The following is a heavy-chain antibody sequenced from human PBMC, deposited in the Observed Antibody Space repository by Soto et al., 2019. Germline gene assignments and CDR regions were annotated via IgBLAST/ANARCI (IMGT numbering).Heavy chain of an antibody. CDR2: IYHSGST. D-gene: IGHD3-10*01. CDR1: GGSISSGGYS. Sequence: QLQLQESGSGLVKPSQTLSLTCAVSGGSISSGGYSWSWIRQPPGKGLELIGYIYHSGSTYYNPSLKSRVTISVDRFTNQFSLKLSAVTAADTAVYYCARVMVRGGYFDFWGQGTLVTVSS. CDR3: ARVMVRGGYFDF. J-gene: IGHJ4*02. V-gene: IGHV4-30-2*01.